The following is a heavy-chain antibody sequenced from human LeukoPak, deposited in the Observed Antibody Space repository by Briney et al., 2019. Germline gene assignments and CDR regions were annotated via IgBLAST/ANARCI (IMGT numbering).Heavy chain of an antibody. J-gene: IGHJ4*02. CDR1: GGSISSYY. Sequence: SETLSLTCTVSGGSISSYYWSWIRQPPGKGLEWIGYIYYSGSTNYNPSLKSRGTISVDTSKNQFSLKLSSVTAADTAVYFCARGCSSTSCPFDYGGQGTLVTVSS. CDR3: ARGCSSTSCPFDY. D-gene: IGHD2-2*01. V-gene: IGHV4-59*01. CDR2: IYYSGST.